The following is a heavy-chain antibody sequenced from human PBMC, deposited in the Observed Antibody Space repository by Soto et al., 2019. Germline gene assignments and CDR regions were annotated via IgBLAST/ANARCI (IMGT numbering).Heavy chain of an antibody. Sequence: QVQLVESGGGVVQPGRSLRLSCAASGFTFSSYAMHWVRQAPGKGLEWVAVISYDRSNKYYADSVKGRFTISRDNSKNTLYLQMNSLRAEDTAVYYCARGPEQYSSSWPFDYWGQGTLVTVSS. V-gene: IGHV3-30-3*01. CDR3: ARGPEQYSSSWPFDY. CDR2: ISYDRSNK. J-gene: IGHJ4*02. CDR1: GFTFSSYA. D-gene: IGHD6-13*01.